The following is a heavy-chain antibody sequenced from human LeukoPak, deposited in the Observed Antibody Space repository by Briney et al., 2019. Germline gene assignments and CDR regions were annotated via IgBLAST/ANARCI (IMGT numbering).Heavy chain of an antibody. Sequence: PGGSLRLSCAASGFTFSSYAMSWVRQAPGKGLEWVASIKQDGSAKYYVDSVKSRFTISRDNAKNSLYLQMSSLRAEDTAVYYCVRDSYSSSWSGLFDYWGQGTLVTVSS. V-gene: IGHV3-7*01. D-gene: IGHD6-13*01. CDR2: IKQDGSAK. CDR3: VRDSYSSSWSGLFDY. J-gene: IGHJ4*02. CDR1: GFTFSSYA.